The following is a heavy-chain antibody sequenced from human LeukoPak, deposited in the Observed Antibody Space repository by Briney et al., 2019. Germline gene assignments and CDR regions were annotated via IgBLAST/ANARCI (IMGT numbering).Heavy chain of an antibody. CDR3: ARLTYQQTIDY. D-gene: IGHD6-13*01. Sequence: SQTLSLTCTVSGDSISSSSYYWGWIRQPPGKGLEWIGNIYYSGSTYYNPSLKSRVTISVDTSKNQFSLKLSSVTAADTAVYYCARLTYQQTIDYWGQGTLVTVSS. J-gene: IGHJ4*02. V-gene: IGHV4-39*01. CDR2: IYYSGST. CDR1: GDSISSSSYY.